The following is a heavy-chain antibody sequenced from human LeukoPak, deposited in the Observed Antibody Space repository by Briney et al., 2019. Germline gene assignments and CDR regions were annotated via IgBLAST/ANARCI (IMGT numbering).Heavy chain of an antibody. V-gene: IGHV1-69*13. CDR1: GYTFTGYY. J-gene: IGHJ6*03. CDR2: IIPIFGTA. CDR3: ARGAENIVVVPSRGYYYYYMDV. D-gene: IGHD2-2*01. Sequence: ASVKVSCKASGYTFTGYYMHWVRQAPGQGLEWMGGIIPIFGTANYAQKFQGRVTITADESTSTAYMELSSLRSEDTAVYYCARGAENIVVVPSRGYYYYYMDVWGKGTTVTVSS.